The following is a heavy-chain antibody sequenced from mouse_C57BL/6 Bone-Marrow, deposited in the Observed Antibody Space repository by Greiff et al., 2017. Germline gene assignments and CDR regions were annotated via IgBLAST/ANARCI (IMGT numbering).Heavy chain of an antibody. V-gene: IGHV1-69*01. CDR1: GYTFTSYW. CDR2: IDPSDSYT. J-gene: IGHJ3*01. CDR3: AREELGFLRFAY. Sequence: VQLQQPGAELVMPGASVKLSCKASGYTFTSYWMHWVKQRPGQGLEWIGEIDPSDSYTNYNQKFQGKSTLTVDKSSSTAYMQLSSLTSEDSAVYYCAREELGFLRFAYWGQGTLVTVSA.